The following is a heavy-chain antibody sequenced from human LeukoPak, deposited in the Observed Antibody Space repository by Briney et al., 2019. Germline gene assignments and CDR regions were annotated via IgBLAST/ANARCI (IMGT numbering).Heavy chain of an antibody. V-gene: IGHV3-48*03. D-gene: IGHD6-13*01. J-gene: IGHJ2*01. CDR3: ARDGGFITATGTFDL. Sequence: GGSLRLSCAASGFTFSSYEMNWVRQAPGKGLEWVSYISSSGSTIYYADSVKGRFTISRDNAKNSLYLQMNSLRAEDTAVYYCARDGGFITATGTFDLWGRGTLVTVSS. CDR1: GFTFSSYE. CDR2: ISSSGSTI.